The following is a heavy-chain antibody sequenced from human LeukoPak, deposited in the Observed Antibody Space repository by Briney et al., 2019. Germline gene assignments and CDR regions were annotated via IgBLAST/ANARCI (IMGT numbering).Heavy chain of an antibody. Sequence: GGSLRLSCAASGFTFSSYAMSWVRQAPGKGLEWVSAISGSGGSAYYADSVKGRFTISRDNSKNTLYLQMNSLRAEDTAIYYCAKARQGHFDYWGQGTLVTVSS. V-gene: IGHV3-23*01. CDR1: GFTFSSYA. J-gene: IGHJ4*02. CDR3: AKARQGHFDY. CDR2: ISGSGGSA.